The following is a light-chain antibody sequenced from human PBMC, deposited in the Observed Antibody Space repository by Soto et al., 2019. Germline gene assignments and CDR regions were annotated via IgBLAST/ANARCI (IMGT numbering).Light chain of an antibody. CDR1: RSDVGGYNF. CDR2: DVA. CDR3: CSYAGNRVI. V-gene: IGLV2-11*01. J-gene: IGLJ2*01. Sequence: QSVLTQPRSVSGSPGQSVTISCTGTRSDVGGYNFVSWYRQYPGKAPTLMIYDVAQRPSGVPDRFSGSKSADTASLTISGLQAEDEADYYCCSYAGNRVIFGGGTKLTVL.